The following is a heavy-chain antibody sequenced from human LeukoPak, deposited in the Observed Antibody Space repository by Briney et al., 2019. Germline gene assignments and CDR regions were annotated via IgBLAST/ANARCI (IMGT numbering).Heavy chain of an antibody. Sequence: SETLSLACTVPGGSISSYFWSWIRQPPGKGLEWIGYIYSSGSTNYNPSLKSRVTILRDTSKNQFSLKLTSVTAADTAVYYCARGSDILTYWGQGTLVTVST. J-gene: IGHJ4*02. V-gene: IGHV4-59*01. CDR2: IYSSGST. D-gene: IGHD3-9*01. CDR3: ARGSDILTY. CDR1: GGSISSYF.